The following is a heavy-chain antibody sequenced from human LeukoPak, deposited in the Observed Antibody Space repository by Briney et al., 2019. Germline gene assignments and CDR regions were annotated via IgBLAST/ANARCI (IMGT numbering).Heavy chain of an antibody. CDR1: GYNFPIYW. V-gene: IGHV5-51*01. Sequence: GESLKISCQGSGYNFPIYWIGWVRQMPGQGLEWMGIIYPDDSNTIYGPSFQGQVTISADKSINTAYLQWSSLKASDTAMYYCARVAKYYYGSGSYRPHYFDYWGQGTLVTVSS. J-gene: IGHJ4*02. CDR2: IYPDDSNT. D-gene: IGHD3-10*01. CDR3: ARVAKYYYGSGSYRPHYFDY.